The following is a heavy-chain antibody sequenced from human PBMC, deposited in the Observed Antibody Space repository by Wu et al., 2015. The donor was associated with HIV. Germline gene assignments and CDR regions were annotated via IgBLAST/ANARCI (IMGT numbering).Heavy chain of an antibody. J-gene: IGHJ6*03. Sequence: QVQLVQSGAEVKKPGSSVKVSCKASGGTFSSYAISWVRQAPGQGLEWMGGIIPIFGTANYAQKFQGRVTITADESTSTAYMELSSLRSEDTAVYYCARNPYDFWSGPQYYYYMDVWGKGTTVTRLL. CDR2: IIPIFGTA. D-gene: IGHD3-3*01. CDR3: ARNPYDFWSGPQYYYYMDV. CDR1: GGTFSSYA. V-gene: IGHV1-69*01.